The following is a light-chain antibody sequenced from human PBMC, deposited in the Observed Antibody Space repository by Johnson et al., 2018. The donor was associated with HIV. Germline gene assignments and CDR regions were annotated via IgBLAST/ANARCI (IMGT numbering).Light chain of an antibody. Sequence: QSVLTQPPSVSAAPGQKVTISCSGSSSNIGNNYVSWYQQLPGTAPKLLIYENNKRPSGIPDRFSGSKSGTSATLGITGLQTGDGADYYCGTWDSSRSALYVFGTGTKVTVL. J-gene: IGLJ1*01. CDR2: ENN. CDR3: GTWDSSRSALYV. V-gene: IGLV1-51*02. CDR1: SSNIGNNY.